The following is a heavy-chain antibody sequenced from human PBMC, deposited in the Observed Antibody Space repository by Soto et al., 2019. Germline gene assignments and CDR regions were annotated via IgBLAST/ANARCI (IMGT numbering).Heavy chain of an antibody. Sequence: EVQLLESGGGLVQPGGSLRLSCAASGFTFSSYAMSWVRQAPGKGLEWVSAISGSGGSTYYADSVKGRFTISRDNSKNTLYLQXNSLXAXXTXVYYCAKEMGATTLVAFDIWGQGTMVTVSS. CDR2: ISGSGGST. CDR3: AKEMGATTLVAFDI. CDR1: GFTFSSYA. J-gene: IGHJ3*02. D-gene: IGHD1-26*01. V-gene: IGHV3-23*01.